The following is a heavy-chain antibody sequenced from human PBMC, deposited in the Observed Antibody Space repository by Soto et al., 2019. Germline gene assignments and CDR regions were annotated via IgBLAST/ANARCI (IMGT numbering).Heavy chain of an antibody. Sequence: SETLSLTCTVSGGSISSYYWSWIRQPPGKGLEWIGYIYYSGSTNYNPSLKSRVTISVDTSKNQFSLKLSSVTAADTAVYYCARGGGGGSCFDYWGQGTLVTVSS. D-gene: IGHD2-15*01. CDR1: GGSISSYY. J-gene: IGHJ4*02. CDR3: ARGGGGGSCFDY. CDR2: IYYSGST. V-gene: IGHV4-59*01.